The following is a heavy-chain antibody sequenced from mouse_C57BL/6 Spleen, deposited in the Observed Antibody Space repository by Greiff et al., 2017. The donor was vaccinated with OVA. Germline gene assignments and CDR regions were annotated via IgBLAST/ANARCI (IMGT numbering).Heavy chain of an antibody. CDR2: IRLKSDNYAT. CDR1: GFTFSNYW. V-gene: IGHV6-3*01. Sequence: DVQLQESGGGLVQPGGSMKLSCVASGFTFSNYWMNWVRQSPEKGLAWVAQIRLKSDNYATHYAESVKGRFTISRDDSKSSVYLQMNNLRAEDTGMYYCTGDAPGYVDVWGTGTTVTVSS. J-gene: IGHJ1*03. CDR3: TGDAPGYVDV.